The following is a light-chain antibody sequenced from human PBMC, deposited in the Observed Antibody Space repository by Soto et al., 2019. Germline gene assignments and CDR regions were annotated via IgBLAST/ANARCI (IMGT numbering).Light chain of an antibody. J-gene: IGKJ2*01. CDR2: AAS. Sequence: DIQMTQSPASLSASVGDRVTITCRASQNISNYLNWYQQKPGEAPNLLIYAASSLQGGVPSRFIGSGSGTDFTLTVSSLEPDDFATYYCQQSYSTSSYTFGQGTKLDIK. CDR3: QQSYSTSSYT. V-gene: IGKV1-39*01. CDR1: QNISNY.